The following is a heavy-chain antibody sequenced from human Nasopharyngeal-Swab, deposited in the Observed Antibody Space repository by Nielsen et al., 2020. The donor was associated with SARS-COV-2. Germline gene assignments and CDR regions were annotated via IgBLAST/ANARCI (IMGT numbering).Heavy chain of an antibody. Sequence: GESLRLSCAASGFTFSSYGMHWVRQAPGEGLEWVAVIWYDGSNKYYADSVKGRFTISRDNSKNTLYLQMNSLRAEDTAVYYCARDEAVAQLSYYGMDVWGRGTTVTVSS. J-gene: IGHJ6*02. CDR2: IWYDGSNK. V-gene: IGHV3-33*01. CDR1: GFTFSSYG. D-gene: IGHD6-19*01. CDR3: ARDEAVAQLSYYGMDV.